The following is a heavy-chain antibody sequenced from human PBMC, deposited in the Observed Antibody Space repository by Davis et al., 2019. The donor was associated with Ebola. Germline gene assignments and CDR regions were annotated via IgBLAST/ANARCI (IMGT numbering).Heavy chain of an antibody. V-gene: IGHV1-46*01. CDR3: AREGEARCSGGSCYEPYFDY. Sequence: ASVKVSCKASGYTFTNFYMHWVRQAPGQGLEWMGLIHPNDGTTKYPQKFQDRLTITRDTSTSTAYMELRSLRSDDTAVYYCAREGEARCSGGSCYEPYFDYWGQGTLVTVSS. J-gene: IGHJ4*02. CDR1: GYTFTNFY. CDR2: IHPNDGTT. D-gene: IGHD2-15*01.